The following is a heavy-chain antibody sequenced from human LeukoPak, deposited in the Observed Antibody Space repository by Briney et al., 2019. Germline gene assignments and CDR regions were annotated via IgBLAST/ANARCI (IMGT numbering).Heavy chain of an antibody. CDR3: ARDSQLMITLGGVTDPGFDY. CDR1: GYIFSKYV. V-gene: IGHV1-3*01. CDR2: IKAGNGDT. Sequence: GASVKVSCKASGYIFSKYVVHRVRQAPGQRPEWMGWIKAGNGDTKYSQNFQDRLTITRDTSASAVYMELTSLTSEDTALYYCARDSQLMITLGGVTDPGFDYWGQGTLVTVSS. J-gene: IGHJ4*02. D-gene: IGHD3-16*01.